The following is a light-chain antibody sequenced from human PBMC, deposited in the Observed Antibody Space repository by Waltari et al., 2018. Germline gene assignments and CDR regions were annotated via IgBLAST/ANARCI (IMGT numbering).Light chain of an antibody. V-gene: IGLV1-40*01. CDR1: SSNIGAGYD. J-gene: IGLJ2*01. CDR2: GNN. CDR3: QSYDSSLNGYVV. Sequence: QSVLTQPPSVSGAPGQRVTISCTGSSSNIGAGYDVHWYQQLPGTALKLLIYGNNKRPSEVPNRLSDSKSGTSTSLAITGIRAEDEADYYCQSYDSSLNGYVVFGGGTKLTVL.